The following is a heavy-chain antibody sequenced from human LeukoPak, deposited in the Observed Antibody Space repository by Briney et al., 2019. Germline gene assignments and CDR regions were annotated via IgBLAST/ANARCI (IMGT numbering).Heavy chain of an antibody. CDR2: IFASGSTT. CDR3: AKELSSSGWYGVMIY. CDR1: GFTFSGYA. Sequence: PGGSLRLSCAASGFTFSGYAMNWVRQAPGKGLEWVSLIFASGSTTKYADSVKGRFTISRDNSKSTLYLQMNSLRAEDTAVYYCAKELSSSGWYGVMIYWGQGTLVTVSS. V-gene: IGHV3-23*03. J-gene: IGHJ4*02. D-gene: IGHD6-19*01.